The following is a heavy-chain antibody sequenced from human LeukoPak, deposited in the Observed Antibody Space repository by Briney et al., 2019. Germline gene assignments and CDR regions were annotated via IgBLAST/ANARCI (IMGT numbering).Heavy chain of an antibody. CDR2: TSSDLNVK. D-gene: IGHD3-10*01. CDR1: GFTFRNYV. Sequence: GGSLRLSCAASGFTFRNYVIHWVRQAPGKGLEWVAVTSSDLNVKLYADSVKGRFTISRDNSRSTPYLQMNSLRPEDTAIYYCAREGYYGSGSPPSLYFDYWGQGTLVTVSS. J-gene: IGHJ4*02. CDR3: AREGYYGSGSPPSLYFDY. V-gene: IGHV3-30-3*01.